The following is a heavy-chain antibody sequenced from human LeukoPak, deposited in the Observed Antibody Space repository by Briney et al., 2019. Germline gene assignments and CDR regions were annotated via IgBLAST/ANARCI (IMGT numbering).Heavy chain of an antibody. Sequence: ASVKVSCKASGGTFSSYAISWVRQAPGQGLEWMGGIIPIFGTANYAQKFQGRVTITADESTSTAYMELSSLRSEDTAVYYCARAYSSSPKAAGYYMDVWGKGTTVTVSS. CDR3: ARAYSSSPKAAGYYMDV. V-gene: IGHV1-69*13. J-gene: IGHJ6*03. CDR2: IIPIFGTA. D-gene: IGHD6-13*01. CDR1: GGTFSSYA.